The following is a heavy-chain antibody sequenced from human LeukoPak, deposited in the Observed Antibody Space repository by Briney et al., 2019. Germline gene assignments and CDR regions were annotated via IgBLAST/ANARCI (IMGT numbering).Heavy chain of an antibody. J-gene: IGHJ6*04. V-gene: IGHV4-59*01. CDR2: IYYTGNT. Sequence: SGTLSLTCPVSGGSLSSYYWSWVRQPPGKGPELIGYIYYTGNTNYNPSLESRVTISLDTSNNQFSLKLRSVTPADTATYYCARDTGDNHYYYYGLDVWGTGTTVIVSS. D-gene: IGHD1-14*01. CDR3: ARDTGDNHYYYYGLDV. CDR1: GGSLSSYY.